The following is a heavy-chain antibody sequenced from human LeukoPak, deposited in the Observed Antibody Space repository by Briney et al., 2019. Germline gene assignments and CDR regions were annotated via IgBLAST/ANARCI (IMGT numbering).Heavy chain of an antibody. CDR2: IYTSGST. CDR1: GGSISSYY. D-gene: IGHD6-6*01. Sequence: SETLSLTCTVSGGSISSYYWSWIRQPAGKGLGWIGRIYTSGSTNYNPSLKSRVTMSVDTSKNQFSLKLSSVTAADTAVYYCARVNLDSSSPAFFDYWGQGTLVTVSS. V-gene: IGHV4-4*07. J-gene: IGHJ4*02. CDR3: ARVNLDSSSPAFFDY.